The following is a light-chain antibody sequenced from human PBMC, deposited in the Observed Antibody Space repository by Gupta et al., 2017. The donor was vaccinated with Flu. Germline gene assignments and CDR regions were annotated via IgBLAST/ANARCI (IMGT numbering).Light chain of an antibody. CDR1: RRISTY. CDR3: QQTDSPPDT. J-gene: IGKJ5*01. Sequence: PSSLSASVGDSVTITCRASRRISTYLNWYQQKPGMAPKLLIYVASSSQSGVPSRFSGSGAGTXFTLTIXRLQREDFATYYCQQTDSPPDTFGXGTRLEIK. V-gene: IGKV1-39*01. CDR2: VAS.